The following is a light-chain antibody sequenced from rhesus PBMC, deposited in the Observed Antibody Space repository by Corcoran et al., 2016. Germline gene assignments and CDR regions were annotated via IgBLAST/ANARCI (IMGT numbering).Light chain of an antibody. V-gene: IGKV1-25*01. J-gene: IGKJ2*01. Sequence: DIQMTQSPSSVSASVGDRVTITCRASQGISSYLAWYQQKPGKAPKLLIYYATTLQSGVPSRFCGSGSGTEFTLTISSLQPEDFATYYCQQYNSLPYSFGQGTKVEIK. CDR2: YAT. CDR1: QGISSY. CDR3: QQYNSLPYS.